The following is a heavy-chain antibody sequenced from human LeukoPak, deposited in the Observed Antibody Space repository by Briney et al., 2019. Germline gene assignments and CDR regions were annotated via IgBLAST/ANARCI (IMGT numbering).Heavy chain of an antibody. J-gene: IGHJ5*02. CDR2: INPNSGGA. V-gene: IGHV1-2*02. Sequence: ASVKVSCKASGYTFTDYYLHWVRQAPGQGLEWMGWINPNSGGANFALNFQGRVTMTRATSISSAYMELSRLTSDDTAVYYCARGVGSSWFDPWGQGTLVTVSS. CDR1: GYTFTDYY. D-gene: IGHD6-13*01. CDR3: ARGVGSSWFDP.